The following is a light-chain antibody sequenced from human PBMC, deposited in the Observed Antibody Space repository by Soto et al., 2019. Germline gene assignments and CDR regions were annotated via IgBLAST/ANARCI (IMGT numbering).Light chain of an antibody. J-gene: IGKJ3*01. V-gene: IGKV3-20*01. Sequence: EIGLKQSPGTLSLSPGERDTLSCRASQSVSSSYLAWYQQKPGQAPRLLIYGASSRATGIPDRFSGSGSGTDFTLTISRLEPEDFAVYYCQQYGSSPIFTFGPGTKVDIK. CDR2: GAS. CDR3: QQYGSSPIFT. CDR1: QSVSSSY.